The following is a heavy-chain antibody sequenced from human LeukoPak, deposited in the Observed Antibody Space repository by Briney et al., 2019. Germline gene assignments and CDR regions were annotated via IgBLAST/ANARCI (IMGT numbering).Heavy chain of an antibody. CDR1: GYTFTSYY. V-gene: IGHV1-46*01. Sequence: ASVKVSCKASGYTFTSYYMHWVRQAPGQGLEWMGIINPSGGSTSYAQKFQGRVTMTRDMSTSTAYMELRSLRSDDTAVYYCAREYYYGSGNYYNRIDYWGQGTLVTVSS. CDR2: INPSGGST. J-gene: IGHJ4*02. CDR3: AREYYYGSGNYYNRIDY. D-gene: IGHD3-10*01.